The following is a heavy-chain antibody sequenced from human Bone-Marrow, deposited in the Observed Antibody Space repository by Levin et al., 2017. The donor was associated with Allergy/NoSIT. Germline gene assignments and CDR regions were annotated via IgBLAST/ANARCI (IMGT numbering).Heavy chain of an antibody. J-gene: IGHJ5*02. Sequence: ASVKVSCKASGFTFTSSAVQWVRQARGQRLEWIGWIVVGSGNTNYAQKFQERVTITRDMSTSTAYMELSSLRSEDTAVYYCAAERYNWNYVVGWFDPWGQGTLVTVSS. CDR2: IVVGSGNT. D-gene: IGHD1-7*01. CDR1: GFTFTSSA. V-gene: IGHV1-58*01. CDR3: AAERYNWNYVVGWFDP.